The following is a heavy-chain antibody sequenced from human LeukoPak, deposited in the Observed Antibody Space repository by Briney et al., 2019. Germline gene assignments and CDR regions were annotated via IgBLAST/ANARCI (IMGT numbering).Heavy chain of an antibody. CDR2: ISGSGGST. CDR3: ARRATVTGTVGYYFDY. J-gene: IGHJ4*02. CDR1: GFTFSSYA. D-gene: IGHD4-17*01. V-gene: IGHV3-23*01. Sequence: GGSLRLSCAASGFTFSSYAMSWVRQAPGKGLEWVSAISGSGGSTYYADSVKGRFTISRDTSKNTLYLQMNSLRGEDTAVYYCARRATVTGTVGYYFDYWGQGTLVTVSS.